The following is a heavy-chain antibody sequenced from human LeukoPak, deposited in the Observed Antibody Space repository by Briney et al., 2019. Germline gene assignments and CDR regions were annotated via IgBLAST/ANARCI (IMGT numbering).Heavy chain of an antibody. J-gene: IGHJ4*02. Sequence: PSETLSLTCTVSGGSISSSSYYWGWIRQPPGKGLEWIGSIYYSGSTYYNPSLKSRVTISVDTSKNQFSLKLSSVTAADTAVYYCASPGSSSGYWGQGTLVTVSS. CDR2: IYYSGST. CDR3: ASPGSSSGY. CDR1: GGSISSSSYY. D-gene: IGHD6-6*01. V-gene: IGHV4-39*01.